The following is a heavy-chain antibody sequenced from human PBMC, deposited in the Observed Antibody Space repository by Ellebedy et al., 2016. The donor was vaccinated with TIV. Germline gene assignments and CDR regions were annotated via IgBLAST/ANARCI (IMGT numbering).Heavy chain of an antibody. D-gene: IGHD7-27*01. V-gene: IGHV3-48*04. CDR2: ISNSSSTI. CDR1: GFTFSSYS. Sequence: GGSLRLSCAASGFTFSSYSMNWVRQAPGKGLEWVSYISNSSSTIYYADSVKGRFTISRDNAKNSLYLQMNSLRAEDTAVYYCARDEASWGVDDAFDIWGQGTMVTVSS. CDR3: ARDEASWGVDDAFDI. J-gene: IGHJ3*02.